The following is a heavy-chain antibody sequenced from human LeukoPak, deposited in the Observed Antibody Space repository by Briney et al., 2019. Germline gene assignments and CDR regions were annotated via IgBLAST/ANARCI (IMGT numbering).Heavy chain of an antibody. CDR1: GFTFSNAW. Sequence: GGSLRLSCAASGFTFSNAWMSWVRQAPGKGLEWVGRIKSKTDGGTTDYAAPVKGRFTISRDDSKNTLYLQMNSLKTEDTAVYYCTTGYGYSSSWFVPYYFDYWGQGTLVTVSS. CDR2: IKSKTDGGTT. D-gene: IGHD6-13*01. V-gene: IGHV3-15*01. CDR3: TTGYGYSSSWFVPYYFDY. J-gene: IGHJ4*02.